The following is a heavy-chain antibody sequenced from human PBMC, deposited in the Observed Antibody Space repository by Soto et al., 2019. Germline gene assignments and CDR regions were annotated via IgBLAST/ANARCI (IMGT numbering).Heavy chain of an antibody. CDR2: ISGSGGRS. J-gene: IGHJ4*02. CDR3: AKAYFVWSSEQPYYFDY. D-gene: IGHD3-16*01. Sequence: EVQLLDSGGGLVQPGGSLRLSCAASGFTFSNYAMTWVRQGPGKGLEWVSGISGSGGRSYYADSVKGRFTIPRDNSKSTLYLQMNSLRAEDTAVYYCAKAYFVWSSEQPYYFDYWGQGPLVTVSS. V-gene: IGHV3-23*01. CDR1: GFTFSNYA.